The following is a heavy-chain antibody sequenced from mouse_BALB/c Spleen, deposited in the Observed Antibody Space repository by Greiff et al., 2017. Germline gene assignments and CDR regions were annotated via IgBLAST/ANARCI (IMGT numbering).Heavy chain of an antibody. Sequence: EVQLVESGGGLVKPGGSLKLSCAASGFTFSDYYMYWVRQTPEKRLEWVATISDGGSYTYYPDSVKGRFTISRDNAKNNLYLQMSSLKSEDTAMYYCARNYYGYVGYAMDYWGQGTSVTVSS. CDR3: ARNYYGYVGYAMDY. CDR2: ISDGGSYT. D-gene: IGHD1-2*01. CDR1: GFTFSDYY. J-gene: IGHJ4*01. V-gene: IGHV5-4*02.